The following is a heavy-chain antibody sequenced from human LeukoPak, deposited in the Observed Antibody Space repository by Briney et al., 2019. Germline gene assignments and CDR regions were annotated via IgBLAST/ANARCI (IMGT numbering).Heavy chain of an antibody. J-gene: IGHJ4*02. Sequence: GGSLRLSCAAPGFTVSSNYMSWVRQAPGKGLEWVSVIYSGGSTYYADSVKGRFTISRDNSKNTLYLQMNSLRAEDTAVYYCARSTRRRDGYNYVYWGQGTLVTVSS. CDR1: GFTVSSNY. CDR3: ARSTRRRDGYNYVY. D-gene: IGHD5-24*01. CDR2: IYSGGST. V-gene: IGHV3-53*01.